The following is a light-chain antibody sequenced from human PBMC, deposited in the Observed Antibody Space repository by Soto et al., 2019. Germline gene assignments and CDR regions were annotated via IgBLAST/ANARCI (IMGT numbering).Light chain of an antibody. V-gene: IGKV3-20*01. CDR3: QQYVSSVT. CDR1: QSVDSSF. CDR2: GAS. Sequence: DIVLTQSPGSLSLSPGERATLSCRASQSVDSSFFAWYQQKPGQAPGLLIYGASKRATGTPDRFSGSGSGTDFTLTITRLEPEDFAVYYCQQYVSSVTFGQGTKVEIK. J-gene: IGKJ1*01.